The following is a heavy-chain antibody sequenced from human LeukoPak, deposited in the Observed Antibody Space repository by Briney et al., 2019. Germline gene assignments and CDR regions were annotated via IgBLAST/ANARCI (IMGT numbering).Heavy chain of an antibody. J-gene: IGHJ6*04. CDR2: INHSGST. CDR1: GGSFSGYY. D-gene: IGHD3-10*01. CDR3: ARGPRMVRGVIYYYYYYGMDV. V-gene: IGHV4-34*01. Sequence: SETLSLTCAVYGGSFSGYYWSWIRQPPGKGLEWIGEINHSGSTNHNPSLKSRVTISVDTSKNQFSLKLSSVTAADTAVYYCARGPRMVRGVIYYYYYYGMDVWGKGTTVTVSS.